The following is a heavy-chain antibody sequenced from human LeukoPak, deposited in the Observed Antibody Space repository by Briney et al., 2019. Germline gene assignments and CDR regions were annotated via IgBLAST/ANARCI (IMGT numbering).Heavy chain of an antibody. CDR2: INHSGST. Sequence: PSETLSLTCAVYGGSFSGYYWSWIRQPPGKGLEWIGEINHSGSTNYNPSLKSRVTISVDTSKNQFSLKLGSVTAADTAVYYCARGRGSSWYFPFDYWGQGTLVTVSS. V-gene: IGHV4-34*01. CDR3: ARGRGSSWYFPFDY. J-gene: IGHJ4*02. CDR1: GGSFSGYY. D-gene: IGHD6-13*01.